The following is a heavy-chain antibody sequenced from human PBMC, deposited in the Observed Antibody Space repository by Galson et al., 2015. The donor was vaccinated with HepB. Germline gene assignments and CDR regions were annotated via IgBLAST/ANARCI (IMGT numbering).Heavy chain of an antibody. D-gene: IGHD3-10*01. CDR2: INTNTGNP. J-gene: IGHJ4*02. CDR3: AREEGEYGSGSYHPGY. V-gene: IGHV7-4-1*04. Sequence: SVKVSCKASGYTFTRYGMNWVRQAPGQGLEWMGWINTNTGNPTYAQGFTGRFVLSLDTSVRMAYLQISSLKAEDTAVYYCAREEGEYGSGSYHPGYWGQGTLVTVSS. CDR1: GYTFTRYG.